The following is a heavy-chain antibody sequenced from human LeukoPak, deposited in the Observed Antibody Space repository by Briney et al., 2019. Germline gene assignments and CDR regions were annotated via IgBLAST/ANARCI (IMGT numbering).Heavy chain of an antibody. Sequence: GGSLRLSCTASGFTFSNYAIHWVRQAPGKGLQWVAVISYDGGNKYYADSVKGRFTISRDNSKNTLHLQMNSLRAEGTAVHYCARAKDYYDGSDYFYAFDIWGQGTMVTVSS. CDR2: ISYDGGNK. CDR3: ARAKDYYDGSDYFYAFDI. CDR1: GFTFSNYA. V-gene: IGHV3-30-3*01. D-gene: IGHD3-22*01. J-gene: IGHJ3*02.